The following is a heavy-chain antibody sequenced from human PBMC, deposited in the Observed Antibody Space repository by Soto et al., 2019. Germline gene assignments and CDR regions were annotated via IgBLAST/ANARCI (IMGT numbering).Heavy chain of an antibody. CDR1: GFTFSSYA. J-gene: IGHJ4*02. CDR3: ARVPAGMTTWNY. Sequence: QVQLVESGGGVVQPGRSLRLSCAASGFTFSSYAMHWVRQAPGKGLEWVAVISYDGSNKYYADSVKGRFTISRDNAKNTLYLQMNSPRDEDTAVYYCARVPAGMTTWNYWGQGTTVTVSS. V-gene: IGHV3-30-3*01. D-gene: IGHD5-12*01. CDR2: ISYDGSNK.